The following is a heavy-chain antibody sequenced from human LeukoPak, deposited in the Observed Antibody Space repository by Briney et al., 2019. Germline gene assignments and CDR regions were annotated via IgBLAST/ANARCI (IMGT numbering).Heavy chain of an antibody. CDR3: ARDSGPDAFDI. CDR2: IYSGGST. D-gene: IGHD1-26*01. Sequence: GGSLRLSCAASGFTVSSNYMSWVRQAPGKGLEWVSVIYSGGSTYYADSVKGRFTISRDNSKNTLYLQMNSLRAKDTAVYYCARDSGPDAFDIWGQGTMVTVSS. CDR1: GFTVSSNY. J-gene: IGHJ3*02. V-gene: IGHV3-66*02.